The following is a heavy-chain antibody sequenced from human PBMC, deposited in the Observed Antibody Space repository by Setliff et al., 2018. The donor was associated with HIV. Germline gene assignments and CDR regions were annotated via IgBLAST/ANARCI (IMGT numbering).Heavy chain of an antibody. V-gene: IGHV4-38-2*01. J-gene: IGHJ4*02. CDR2: IYHSGGT. CDR1: GYSISSGYY. CDR3: ARSPSYRSSWEYYFDY. Sequence: SETLSLTCAVSGYSISSGYYWGWIRQPPGRGLEWIGNIYHSGGTHYNPSLRSRVTISVDTSKNHFSLKLSSVTAADAAVYYCARSPSYRSSWEYYFDYWGQGILVTVSS. D-gene: IGHD6-13*01.